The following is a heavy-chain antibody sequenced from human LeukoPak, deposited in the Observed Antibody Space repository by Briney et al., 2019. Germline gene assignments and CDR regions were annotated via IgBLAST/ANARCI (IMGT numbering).Heavy chain of an antibody. V-gene: IGHV4-59*06. D-gene: IGHD2-2*01. J-gene: IGHJ5*02. CDR2: IYYSGST. CDR1: GGSISSYY. CDR3: ARGKGDIVVVPAAPPNWFDH. Sequence: PSETLSLTCTVSGGSISSYYWSWIRQPPGKGLEWIGYIYYSGSTYYNPSLKSRVTISVDTSKNQFSLKLSSVTAADTAVYYCARGKGDIVVVPAAPPNWFDHWGQGTLVTVSS.